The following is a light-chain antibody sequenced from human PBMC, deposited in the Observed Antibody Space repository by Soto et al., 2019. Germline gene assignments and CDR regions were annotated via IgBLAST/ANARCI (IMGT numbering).Light chain of an antibody. V-gene: IGLV3-21*04. J-gene: IGLJ1*01. CDR2: YDS. CDR1: NIGSKS. CDR3: QVWDSSSDHYV. Sequence: SYELTQPPSVSVAPGKTARITCGGTNIGSKSVHWYQQKPGQAPVLVIYYDSDRPSGIPERFSGSNSGNTAPLTISRVEAGDEADYYCQVWDSSSDHYVFGTGTKLTVL.